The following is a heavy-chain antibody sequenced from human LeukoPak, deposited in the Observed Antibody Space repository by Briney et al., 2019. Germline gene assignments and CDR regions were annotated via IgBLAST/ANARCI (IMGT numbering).Heavy chain of an antibody. D-gene: IGHD5-18*01. V-gene: IGHV1-18*01. CDR1: GYTFTSYG. CDR3: ARVGKFYVDTAMVRRNPKRRDDY. Sequence: KPGASVKVSCKASGYTFTSYGISWVRQAPGQGLEWMGWISAYNGNTNYAQKLQGRVTMTTDTSTSTAYMELRSLRSDDTAVYYCARVGKFYVDTAMVRRNPKRRDDYWGQGTLVTVSS. J-gene: IGHJ4*02. CDR2: ISAYNGNT.